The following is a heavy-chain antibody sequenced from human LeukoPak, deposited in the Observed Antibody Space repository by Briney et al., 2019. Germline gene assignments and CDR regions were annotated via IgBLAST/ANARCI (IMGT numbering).Heavy chain of an antibody. J-gene: IGHJ3*02. CDR1: GFTFSSYW. CDR3: ARSVPWQAAFDI. Sequence: GGSLRLSCAASGFTFSSYWMHWVRQAPGKGLVWVSRINTGGSGTTYADSVRGRFTISRDNAKTTLYLQMSSLRAEDTAVYYCARSVPWQAAFDIWGQGTMVTVSS. V-gene: IGHV3-74*01. CDR2: INTGGSGT.